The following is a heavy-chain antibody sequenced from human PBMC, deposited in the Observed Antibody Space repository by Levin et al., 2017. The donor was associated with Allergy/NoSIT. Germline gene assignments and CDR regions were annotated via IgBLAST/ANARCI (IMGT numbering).Heavy chain of an antibody. V-gene: IGHV3-48*01. Sequence: GESLKISCAASGFTFSSYSMNWVRQAPGKGLEWVSYISSSSSTIYYADSVKGRFTISRDNAKNSLYLQMNSLRAEDTAVYYCAREEGRLLFSPEPTYTGYWGQGTLVTVSS. CDR3: AREEGRLLFSPEPTYTGY. D-gene: IGHD2-21*02. CDR1: GFTFSSYS. CDR2: ISSSSSTI. J-gene: IGHJ4*02.